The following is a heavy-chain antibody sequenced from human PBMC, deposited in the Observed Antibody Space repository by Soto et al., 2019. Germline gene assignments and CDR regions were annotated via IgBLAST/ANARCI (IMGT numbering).Heavy chain of an antibody. V-gene: IGHV3-74*01. D-gene: IGHD2-21*02. CDR1: GFTFNYYW. CDR2: IQNDGSRT. Sequence: EVQLVESEGGLVQRGGSLRLSCAASGFTFNYYWMHWVRQAPGQGLVWVAHIQNDGSRTTYADSVKGRFTISRDNAKNTGYLQMNSLRAEDTAVYYCARGDLGGFDLWGQGTTVTVSS. J-gene: IGHJ3*01. CDR3: ARGDLGGFDL.